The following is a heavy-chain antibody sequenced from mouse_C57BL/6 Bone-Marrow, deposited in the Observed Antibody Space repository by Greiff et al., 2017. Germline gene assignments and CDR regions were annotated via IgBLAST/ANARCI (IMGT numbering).Heavy chain of an antibody. V-gene: IGHV5-4*01. Sequence: EVKVVESGGGLVKPGGSLKLSCAASGFTFSSYAMSWVRQTPEKRLEWVATISDGGSYTYYPDNVKGRFTISRDNAKNNLYLQMSHLKSEDAAMYYCARDWMITTRRVFAYWGQGTLVTVSA. CDR1: GFTFSSYA. J-gene: IGHJ3*01. D-gene: IGHD2-4*01. CDR2: ISDGGSYT. CDR3: ARDWMITTRRVFAY.